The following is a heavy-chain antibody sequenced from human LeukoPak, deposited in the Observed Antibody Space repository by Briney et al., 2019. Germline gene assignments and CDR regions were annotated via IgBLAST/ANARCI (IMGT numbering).Heavy chain of an antibody. CDR3: ARWSGSYYYYYMDV. CDR1: GYTFTSYG. V-gene: IGHV1-18*01. J-gene: IGHJ6*03. CDR2: ISAYNGNT. D-gene: IGHD7-27*01. Sequence: ASVKVSCKASGYTFTSYGISWVRQAPGQGLEWMGWISAYNGNTNYAQKLQGRVTMTTDTSTSTAYMELSSLRSEDTAVYYCARWSGSYYYYYMDVWGKGTTVTVSS.